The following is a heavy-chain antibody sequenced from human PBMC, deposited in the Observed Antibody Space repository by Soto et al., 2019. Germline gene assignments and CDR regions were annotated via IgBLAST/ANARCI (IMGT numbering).Heavy chain of an antibody. V-gene: IGHV3-23*01. D-gene: IGHD3-10*01. J-gene: IGHJ4*02. CDR2: ISGSGGST. CDR3: AKDGGHLPTGGFIDY. CDR1: GFTFSSYA. Sequence: GGYLRVSCAASGFTFSSYAMSWVRQAPGKGLEWVSAISGSGGSTYYADSVKGRFTISRDNSKNTLYLQMNSLRAEDTAVYYCAKDGGHLPTGGFIDYPGQAPLVTVSS.